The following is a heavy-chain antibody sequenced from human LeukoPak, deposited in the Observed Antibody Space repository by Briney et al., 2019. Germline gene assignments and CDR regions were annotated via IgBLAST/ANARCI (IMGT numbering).Heavy chain of an antibody. V-gene: IGHV3-48*03. Sequence: GGSLRLSCAASGFTFSSYEMNWVRQAPGKGLEWLSYISSSGTTKYYADSVKGRLTISRDNAKNSLYLQMNSLRAEDTAVYYCAKVAPYCSSTSSYFDAFDIWGQGTMVTVSS. CDR2: ISSSGTTK. D-gene: IGHD2-2*01. J-gene: IGHJ3*02. CDR3: AKVAPYCSSTSSYFDAFDI. CDR1: GFTFSSYE.